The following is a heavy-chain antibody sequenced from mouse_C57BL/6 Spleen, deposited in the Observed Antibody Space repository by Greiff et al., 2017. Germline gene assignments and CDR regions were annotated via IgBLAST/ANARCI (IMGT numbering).Heavy chain of an antibody. J-gene: IGHJ3*01. CDR1: GYTFTSYW. Sequence: VQLQQPGAELVKPGASVKLSCKASGYTFTSYWMHWVKQRPGRGLEWIGRIDPPGGDTKYHEKFKSKATLTVDKPSSTAYMQLSSLTSEDSAVYDCAREGLLRYQAWLAYWGQGTLVTVSA. V-gene: IGHV1-72*01. CDR2: IDPPGGDT. CDR3: AREGLLRYQAWLAY. D-gene: IGHD1-1*01.